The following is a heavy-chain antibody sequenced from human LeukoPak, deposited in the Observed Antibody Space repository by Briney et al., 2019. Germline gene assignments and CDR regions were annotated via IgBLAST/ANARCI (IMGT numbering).Heavy chain of an antibody. CDR1: GASITDYY. CDR2: IYYSGSP. V-gene: IGHV4-59*01. CDR3: AYGGDAYKTGY. J-gene: IGHJ4*02. D-gene: IGHD5-24*01. Sequence: PSETLSLTCTVSGASITDYYWSWIRQPPAKGLEWIGYIYYSGSPNYNPSLKSRVTLSLDTSQNQFSLKLTSVTAADTAIYYCAYGGDAYKTGYWGQGTLVTVSS.